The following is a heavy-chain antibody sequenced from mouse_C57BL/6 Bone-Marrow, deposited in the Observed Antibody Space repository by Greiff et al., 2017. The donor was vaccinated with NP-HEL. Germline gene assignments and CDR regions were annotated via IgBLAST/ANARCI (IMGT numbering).Heavy chain of an antibody. CDR1: GYTFTDYY. Sequence: EVQLQQSGPELVKPGASVKISCKASGYTFTDYYMNWVKQSHGKSLEWIGDINPNNGGTSYNQKFKGKATLTVDKSSSTAYMELRSLTSEDSAVYYCARGNYGSSYRYYFDYWGQGTTLTVSS. CDR2: INPNNGGT. V-gene: IGHV1-26*01. CDR3: ARGNYGSSYRYYFDY. D-gene: IGHD1-1*01. J-gene: IGHJ2*01.